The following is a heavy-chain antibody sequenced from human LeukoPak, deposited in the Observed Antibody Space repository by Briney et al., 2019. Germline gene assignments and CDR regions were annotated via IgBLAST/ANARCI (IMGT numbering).Heavy chain of an antibody. J-gene: IGHJ1*01. CDR1: GFTFSNYG. V-gene: IGHV3-30*03. CDR3: ATDRDFYDIGGAYFQH. Sequence: PGGSLRLSCAASGFTFSNYGMHWVRQSPGKGLEWVAFIAYDRSHSFHADSVKGRFTISRDNSKNTLYLQMNSLRAEDMALYHCATDRDFYDIGGAYFQHWGQGTLVTVSS. CDR2: IAYDRSHS. D-gene: IGHD3-22*01.